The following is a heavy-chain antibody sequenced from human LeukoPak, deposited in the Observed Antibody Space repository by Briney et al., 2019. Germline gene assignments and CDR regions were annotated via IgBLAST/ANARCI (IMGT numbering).Heavy chain of an antibody. D-gene: IGHD6-19*01. CDR3: ARWGSAVADY. V-gene: IGHV1-2*02. Sequence: ASVKVSCKTSGYTFTGYYIHWVRQAPGQGLEWMGWINPNSGDTNYAQKFQGRVTMNRDMSVTTAYMELSRLTSDDTAVYYCARWGSAVADYWGQGTLVTVSS. J-gene: IGHJ4*02. CDR2: INPNSGDT. CDR1: GYTFTGYY.